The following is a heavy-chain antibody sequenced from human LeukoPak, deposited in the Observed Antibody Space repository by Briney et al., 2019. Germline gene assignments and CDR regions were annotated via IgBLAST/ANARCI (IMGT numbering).Heavy chain of an antibody. D-gene: IGHD2-2*01. Sequence: GGSLRLSCAASGFTFSRYSMNWVRQAPGKGLEWVSYISSSSRTMYYADSVKGRFTISRDNAKNSLYLQMSSLRDDDTAVYYCARHSRAYSSTSGTFEYWGQGTLVTVSS. J-gene: IGHJ4*02. CDR1: GFTFSRYS. CDR3: ARHSRAYSSTSGTFEY. CDR2: ISSSSRTM. V-gene: IGHV3-48*02.